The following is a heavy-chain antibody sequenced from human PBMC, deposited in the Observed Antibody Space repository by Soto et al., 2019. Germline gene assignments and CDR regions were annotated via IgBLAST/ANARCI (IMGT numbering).Heavy chain of an antibody. CDR2: IYYSGST. D-gene: IGHD5-12*01. Sequence: SETLSLTCTVSGGSISSYYWSWIRQPPGKGLEWIGYIYYSGSTNYNPSLKSRVTISVDTSKNQFSLKLISVTAADTAVYYCARHNSGYDYYYYMDVWGKGTTVTVSS. V-gene: IGHV4-59*08. J-gene: IGHJ6*03. CDR3: ARHNSGYDYYYYMDV. CDR1: GGSISSYY.